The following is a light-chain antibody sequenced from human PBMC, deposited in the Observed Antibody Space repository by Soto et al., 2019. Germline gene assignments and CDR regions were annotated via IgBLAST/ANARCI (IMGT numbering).Light chain of an antibody. CDR3: CSYAGSSTWV. CDR2: DVN. CDR1: SSDVGGYKY. V-gene: IGLV2-11*01. Sequence: QSALTQPRSVSESPGQSVTISCSGTSSDVGGYKYVSWYQQYPGKAPKLVIYDVNKRPSGVPDRFSGSKSGSTASLTISGLQAEDEADYYCCSYAGSSTWVFGGGTKVTVL. J-gene: IGLJ3*02.